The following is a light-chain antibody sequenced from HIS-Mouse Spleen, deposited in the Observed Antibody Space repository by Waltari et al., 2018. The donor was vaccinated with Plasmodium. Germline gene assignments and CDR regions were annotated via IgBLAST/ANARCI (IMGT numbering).Light chain of an antibody. V-gene: IGLV3-1*01. CDR2: QDS. CDR1: KLGDKY. CDR3: QACDSSTVV. J-gene: IGLJ2*01. Sequence: SYELTQPPSVSVSPGQTASITCSGDKLGDKYACWYQQKPGQSPVLVIYQDSKRPSGIPDRFSGSNSVNTATLTISGTQAMDEADYYCQACDSSTVVFGGGTKLTVL.